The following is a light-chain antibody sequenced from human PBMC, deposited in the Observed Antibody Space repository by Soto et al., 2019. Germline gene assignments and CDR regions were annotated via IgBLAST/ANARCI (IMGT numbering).Light chain of an antibody. J-gene: IGKJ2*01. Sequence: DIVMTQSPDSLAVSLGERATINCKSSQSILYSSNNKNYLAWYQQKPGQPPKLLIYWASTRESGVPDRFSGSGSGTDFTLTISSLQAEDLAIYYSQQCYSNPPTFGQGTKLEIK. CDR2: WAS. CDR1: QSILYSSNNKNY. CDR3: QQCYSNPPT. V-gene: IGKV4-1*01.